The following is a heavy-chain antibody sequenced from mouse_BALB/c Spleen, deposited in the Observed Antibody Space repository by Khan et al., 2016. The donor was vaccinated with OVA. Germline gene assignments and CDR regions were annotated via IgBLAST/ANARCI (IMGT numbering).Heavy chain of an antibody. CDR1: GYSITSDSA. CDR3: ERDGSRYNYAMDY. V-gene: IGHV3-2*02. Sequence: EVQLQQSGPGLVKPSQSLSLTCTVTGYSITSDSAWNWIRQFPGNKLEWMGYISSSGSTNYNPALKSRISITRDTSKNQFFLPLNSVSTEDTATYYSERDGSRYNYAMDYWGQGTSVTVSS. D-gene: IGHD2-3*01. J-gene: IGHJ4*01. CDR2: ISSSGST.